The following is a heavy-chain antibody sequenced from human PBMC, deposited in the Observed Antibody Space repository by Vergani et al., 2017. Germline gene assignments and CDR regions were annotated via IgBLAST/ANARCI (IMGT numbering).Heavy chain of an antibody. CDR2: IIPICGTA. CDR1: GGTFSSYA. V-gene: IGHV1-69*01. CDR3: ARGRSSSSPNYYYYYYMDV. Sequence: QVQLVQSGAEVKKPGSSVKVSCKASGGTFSSYAISWVRQAPGQGLEWMGGIIPICGTANYAQKFQGRVTITADESTSTAYMELSSLRSEDTAVYYCARGRSSSSPNYYYYYYMDVWGKGTTVTVSS. J-gene: IGHJ6*03. D-gene: IGHD6-6*01.